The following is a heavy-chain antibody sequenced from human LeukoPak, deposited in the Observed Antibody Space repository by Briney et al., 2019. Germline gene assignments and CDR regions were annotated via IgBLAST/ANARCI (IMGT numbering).Heavy chain of an antibody. CDR2: IHYSGYT. V-gene: IGHV4-59*01. CDR3: VGEPPGSARFDY. Sequence: SETLSLTCTVSGGSINNYYWSWIRQPPGKGLEWIAYIHYSGYTAYNPSLKSRVTMSLDTSKNQFSLKLSSVTAADTAVYYCVGEPPGSARFDYWGRGTLVTVSS. CDR1: GGSINNYY. J-gene: IGHJ4*02.